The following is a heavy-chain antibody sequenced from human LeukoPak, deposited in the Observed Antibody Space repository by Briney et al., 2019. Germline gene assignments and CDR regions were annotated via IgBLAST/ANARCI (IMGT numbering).Heavy chain of an antibody. Sequence: QAGGSLRLSCSASGFTFSSYAMHWVRQAPGKGLEWVAVISYDGSNKYYADSVKGRFTISRDNSKNTLYLQMNSLRAEDTAVYYCARGELFSGGGRDAFDIWGQGTMVTVSS. D-gene: IGHD2-15*01. CDR2: ISYDGSNK. CDR3: ARGELFSGGGRDAFDI. J-gene: IGHJ3*02. V-gene: IGHV3-30-3*01. CDR1: GFTFSSYA.